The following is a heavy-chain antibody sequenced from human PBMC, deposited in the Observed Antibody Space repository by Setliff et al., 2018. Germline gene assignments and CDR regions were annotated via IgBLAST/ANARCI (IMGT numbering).Heavy chain of an antibody. CDR1: GYSFSESI. J-gene: IGHJ4*02. V-gene: IGHV1-18*01. CDR2: ISAYNGKT. D-gene: IGHD2-8*01. Sequence: ASVKVSCKASGYSFSESIVSWVRQAPGLGLEWMGWISAYNGKTYSAQKFQDRITLTTDTSTNTGYLELRGLRSDDTAVYYCLRLVRYCTKIACQATSGDEVWGLGTLVTVSS. CDR3: LRLVRYCTKIACQATSGDEV.